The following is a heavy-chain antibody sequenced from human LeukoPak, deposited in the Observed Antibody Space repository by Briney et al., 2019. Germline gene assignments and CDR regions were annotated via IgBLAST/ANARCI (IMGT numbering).Heavy chain of an antibody. CDR2: MNPNSGNT. Sequence: GASVKVSCKASGYTFTSYDINWVRQATGQGLEWMGWMNPNSGNTGYAQKFQGRVTMTRNTSISTAYMELSSLRSEDTAVYYCARWGLTNYYYYYGMDVWGKGTTVTVSS. J-gene: IGHJ6*04. CDR3: ARWGLTNYYYYYGMDV. D-gene: IGHD3-16*01. V-gene: IGHV1-8*01. CDR1: GYTFTSYD.